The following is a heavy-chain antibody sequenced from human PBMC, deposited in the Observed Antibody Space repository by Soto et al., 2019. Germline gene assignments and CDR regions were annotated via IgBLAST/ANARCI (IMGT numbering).Heavy chain of an antibody. V-gene: IGHV1-69*01. D-gene: IGHD1-26*01. CDR1: GGVFRNYA. J-gene: IGHJ5*01. CDR3: ARDRWGSYAFDS. CDR2: IIPVFGTA. Sequence: QVQLVQSGAEVKKPGSSVKVSCKASGGVFRNYAINWVRQAPGQGLEWMGGIIPVFGTADYPQKFQGRVTHTADEPTTTTYLELTSPKTEDPAVYFCARDRWGSYAFDSWGQGTLVTVAS.